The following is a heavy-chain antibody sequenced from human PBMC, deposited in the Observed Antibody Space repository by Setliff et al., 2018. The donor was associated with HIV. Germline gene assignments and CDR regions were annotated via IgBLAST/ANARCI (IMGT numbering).Heavy chain of an antibody. J-gene: IGHJ5*02. CDR3: AIGDEYPGVFQS. CDR1: SASISNYH. Sequence: SETLSLTCAVSSASISNYHWSWIRQTPGKGLEWIGSIYTSGTTNYNPSLEGRITTSVDLSKNHFSLNLHSVTAADTAVYYCAIGDEYPGVFQSWGQGKVVTVSS. D-gene: IGHD2-2*01. V-gene: IGHV4-4*09. CDR2: IYTSGTT.